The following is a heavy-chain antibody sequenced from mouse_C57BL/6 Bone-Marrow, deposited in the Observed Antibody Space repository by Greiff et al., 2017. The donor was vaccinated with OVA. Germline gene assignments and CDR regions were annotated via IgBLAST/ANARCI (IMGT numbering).Heavy chain of an antibody. J-gene: IGHJ2*01. CDR3: AWLDGYYFDY. CDR2: IYPRSGNT. Sequence: VQLQQSGAELARPGASVKLSCKASGYTFTSYGLSWVKQRTGKGLEWIGEIYPRSGNTYYNEKFKGKATLTADKSSSTAYMELRSLTSEDSAVDFCAWLDGYYFDYWGQGTTLTVSS. V-gene: IGHV1-81*01. D-gene: IGHD2-3*01. CDR1: GYTFTSYG.